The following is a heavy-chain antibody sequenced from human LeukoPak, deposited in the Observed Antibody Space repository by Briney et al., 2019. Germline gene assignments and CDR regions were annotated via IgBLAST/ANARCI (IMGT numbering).Heavy chain of an antibody. CDR3: AKRGYSYDHDAFDI. J-gene: IGHJ3*02. V-gene: IGHV3-23*01. Sequence: GGSLRLSYGASGFTFSSYGMHWVRQAPGKGLEWVSAISGSGGSTYYADSVKGRFTISRDNSKNTLYLQMNSLRAEDTAVYYCAKRGYSYDHDAFDIWGQGTMVTVSS. CDR1: GFTFSSYG. D-gene: IGHD5-18*01. CDR2: ISGSGGST.